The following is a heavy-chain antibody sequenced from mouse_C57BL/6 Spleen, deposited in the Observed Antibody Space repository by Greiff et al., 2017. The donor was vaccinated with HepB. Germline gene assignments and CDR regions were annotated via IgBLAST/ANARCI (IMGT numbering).Heavy chain of an antibody. D-gene: IGHD2-3*01. CDR1: GYTFTDHT. CDR2: IYPRDGST. Sequence: QVQLQQSDAELVKPGASVKISCKASGYTFTDHTIHWMKQRPEQGLEWIGYIYPRDGSTKYNEKFKGKATVTADKSSSTAYMQLNSLTSEASAVYFCERDDGYYAFDYWGQGTTLTVSS. CDR3: ERDDGYYAFDY. J-gene: IGHJ2*01. V-gene: IGHV1-78*01.